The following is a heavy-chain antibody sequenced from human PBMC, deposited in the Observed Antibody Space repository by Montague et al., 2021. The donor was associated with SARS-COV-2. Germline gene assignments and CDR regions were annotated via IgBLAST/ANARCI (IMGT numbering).Heavy chain of an antibody. Sequence: SETLSLTCTVSGGSISSSSYYWAWIRQPPGMGLEWFVCIYQSGSSFHYLSLQSRVSMSVDTTQNQFSLKLMPVTAADTAMYYCARVKWELSVGNVFDIWGQGTMVTVSS. D-gene: IGHD1-26*01. CDR1: GGSISSSSYY. CDR3: ARVKWELSVGNVFDI. V-gene: IGHV4-39*01. CDR2: IYQSGSS. J-gene: IGHJ3*02.